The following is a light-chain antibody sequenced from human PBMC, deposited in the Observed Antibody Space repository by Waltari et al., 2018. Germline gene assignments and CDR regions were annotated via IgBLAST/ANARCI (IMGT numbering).Light chain of an antibody. CDR2: EVS. J-gene: IGLJ1*01. Sequence: QSALTQPASVSGSPGQSITISCTGTSSDVGGYNYVSWYQQHPGKAPKLMIYEVSNRPSGVSNRFSGSKSGNTASLTISGLQAEDEADYYCSSYAGNYIYVFGTGTEVTVL. CDR3: SSYAGNYIYV. CDR1: SSDVGGYNY. V-gene: IGLV2-14*01.